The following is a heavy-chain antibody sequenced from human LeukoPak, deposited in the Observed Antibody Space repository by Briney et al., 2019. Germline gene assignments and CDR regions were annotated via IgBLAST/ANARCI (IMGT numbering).Heavy chain of an antibody. Sequence: TGGSLRLSCAASGFTFSSYWMHWVRQAPGKGLVWVSRINSDGSSTSYADSVKGRFTISRDTAKNTLYLQMNSLRAEDTAVYYCASLTKYDFWSGTVDYWGQGTLVTVSS. D-gene: IGHD3-3*01. J-gene: IGHJ4*02. CDR2: INSDGSST. V-gene: IGHV3-74*01. CDR1: GFTFSSYW. CDR3: ASLTKYDFWSGTVDY.